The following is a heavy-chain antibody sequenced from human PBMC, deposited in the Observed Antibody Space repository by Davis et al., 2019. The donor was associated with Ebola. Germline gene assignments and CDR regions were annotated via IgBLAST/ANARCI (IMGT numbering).Heavy chain of an antibody. CDR1: GFTFGDYY. V-gene: IGHV3-72*01. J-gene: IGHJ4*02. Sequence: PGGSLRLSCAVSGFTFGDYYMDWVRQTPAKGLEWLGRSRNKVNSYTTEYAASVKGRFSVSRDDSKNVFFLQMNSLKTEDTAVYYCVRGRNGFDYWAREPWSPSPQ. CDR2: SRNKVNSYTT. D-gene: IGHD2-8*01. CDR3: VRGRNGFDY.